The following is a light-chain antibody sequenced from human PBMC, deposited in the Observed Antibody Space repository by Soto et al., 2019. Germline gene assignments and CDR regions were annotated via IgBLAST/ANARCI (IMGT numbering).Light chain of an antibody. CDR1: LSVSRN. CDR2: DAS. V-gene: IGKV3-15*01. J-gene: IGKJ1*01. CDR3: QQYNAWPRT. Sequence: EIVMTQSPATLSVSPGERATLSCRASLSVSRNLAWYQQKPGQAPRLLIFDASTRATGIPARFSGSGSGTEFTLTITSLQSEDSAVYYCQQYNAWPRTFGQGTKVEIK.